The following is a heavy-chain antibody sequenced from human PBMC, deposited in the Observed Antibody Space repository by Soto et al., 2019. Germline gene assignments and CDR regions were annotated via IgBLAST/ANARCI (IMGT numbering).Heavy chain of an antibody. Sequence: NPXVGLRLSCAACGFTFSDYYMSGIRQAPGKGLEWVSYISSSSSYTNYADSVKGRFTISRDNAKNSLYLQMNSLRAEDTAVYYCAREYSGSHDAFDIWGQRTMVTVSS. V-gene: IGHV3-11*06. J-gene: IGHJ3*02. D-gene: IGHD1-26*01. CDR3: AREYSGSHDAFDI. CDR2: ISSSSSYT. CDR1: GFTFSDYY.